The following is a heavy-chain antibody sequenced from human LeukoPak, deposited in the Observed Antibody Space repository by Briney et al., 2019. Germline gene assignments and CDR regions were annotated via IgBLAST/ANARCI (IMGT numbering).Heavy chain of an antibody. V-gene: IGHV4-31*03. CDR3: ARDPHYYDSSGFGDAFDI. CDR1: GGSISSGGYY. J-gene: IGHJ3*02. Sequence: PSETLSLTCTVSGGSISSGGYYWRWIRQHPGKGLEWIGYIYYSGSTYYNPSLKSRVTISVDTSKDQFSLKLSSVTAADTAVYYCARDPHYYDSSGFGDAFDIWGQGTMVTVSS. CDR2: IYYSGST. D-gene: IGHD3-22*01.